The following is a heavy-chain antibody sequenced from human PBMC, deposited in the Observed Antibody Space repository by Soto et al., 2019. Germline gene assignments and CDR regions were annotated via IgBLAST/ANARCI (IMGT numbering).Heavy chain of an antibody. CDR3: ARRYGYYFDY. V-gene: IGHV4-31*03. Sequence: PSETLSLTCTVSGGSISSGGYYWSWIRQHPGKGLEWIGYISYSGSTYYNPSLESRVTISVDTSKNQLSLKLSSVTAADTAVYYCARRYGYYFDYWGQGTLVTVSS. J-gene: IGHJ4*02. D-gene: IGHD3-9*01. CDR2: ISYSGST. CDR1: GGSISSGGYY.